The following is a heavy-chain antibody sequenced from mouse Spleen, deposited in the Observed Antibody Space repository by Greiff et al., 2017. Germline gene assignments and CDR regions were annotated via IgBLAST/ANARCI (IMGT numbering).Heavy chain of an antibody. CDR2: IYPGDGDT. CDR3: ARFTTVVATYYYAMDY. Sequence: QVQLQQSGPELVKPGASVKISCKASGYAFSSSWMNWVKQRPGQGLEWIGRIYPGDGDTNYNGKFKGKATLTADKSSSTAYMQLSSLTSVDSAVYFCARFTTVVATYYYAMDYWGQGTSVTVSS. V-gene: IGHV1-82*01. J-gene: IGHJ4*01. CDR1: GYAFSSSW. D-gene: IGHD1-1*01.